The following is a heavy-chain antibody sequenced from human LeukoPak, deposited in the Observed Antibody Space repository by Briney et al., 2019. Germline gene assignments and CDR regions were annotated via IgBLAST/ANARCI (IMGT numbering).Heavy chain of an antibody. J-gene: IGHJ6*03. CDR2: ISSSSSTI. CDR3: ARDSSGVEQYYYYYYMDV. V-gene: IGHV3-48*01. CDR1: GFTFSSYS. D-gene: IGHD3-10*01. Sequence: QPGGSLRLSCAASGFTFSSYSMNWVRQAPGKGLEWVSYISSSSSTIYYADSVKGRFTISRDNAKNSLYLHMNSLRAEDTAVYYCARDSSGVEQYYYYYYMDVWGKGTTVTVSS.